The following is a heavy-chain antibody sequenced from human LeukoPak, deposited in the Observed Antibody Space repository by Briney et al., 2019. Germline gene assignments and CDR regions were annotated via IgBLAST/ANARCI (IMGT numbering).Heavy chain of an antibody. V-gene: IGHV1-18*01. CDR3: ARDDLNIDGAAASP. J-gene: IGHJ5*02. Sequence: ASVKVSCKASGYTSTSYGISWVRQAPGQGLEWMGWISAYNGNTNYAQKLQGRVTMTTDTSTSTAYMELRSLRSDDTAVYYCARDDLNIDGAAASPWGQGTLVTVSS. CDR1: GYTSTSYG. CDR2: ISAYNGNT. D-gene: IGHD6-13*01.